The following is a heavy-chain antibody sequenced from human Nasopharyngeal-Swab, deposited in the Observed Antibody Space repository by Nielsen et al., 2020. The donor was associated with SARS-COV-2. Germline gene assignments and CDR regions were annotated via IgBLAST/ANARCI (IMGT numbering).Heavy chain of an antibody. D-gene: IGHD1-26*01. J-gene: IGHJ4*02. CDR1: GFTFSSYG. CDR3: ARDGIVGATGHDY. V-gene: IGHV3-33*01. Sequence: GESLKISCAASGFTFSSYGMHWVRQAPGKGLEWVAVIWYDGSNKYYADSVKGRFTISRDNSKNTLYLQMNSLRAEDTAVYYCARDGIVGATGHDYWGQGTLVTVSS. CDR2: IWYDGSNK.